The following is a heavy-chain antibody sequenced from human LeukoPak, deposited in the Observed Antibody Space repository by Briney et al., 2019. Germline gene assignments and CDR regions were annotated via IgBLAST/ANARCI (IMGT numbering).Heavy chain of an antibody. Sequence: GSLILSCAASRFTFSNYSMCLVRHAPGQRLEWVSAISKSCSTFYADYVKGQFTISRDNSRNTLYPQMDSLRADDTAVYYCAKAWTGFGGDVWGQGTTVTVSS. CDR3: AKAWTGFGGDV. CDR1: RFTFSNYS. J-gene: IGHJ6*02. D-gene: IGHD3-3*01. V-gene: IGHV3-23*01. CDR2: ISKSCST.